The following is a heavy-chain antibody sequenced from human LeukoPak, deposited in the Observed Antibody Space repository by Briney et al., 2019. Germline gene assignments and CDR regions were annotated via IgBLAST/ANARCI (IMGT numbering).Heavy chain of an antibody. Sequence: GESLKISCRASGYTFSSYWIGWVRQMPGKGLEYMGIIYPRDSDTRYSPSFQGQVTISADKSIFTAYLQWSSLKASDTAMYYCVSPRSGVGIDYWGQGTLVTVSS. CDR3: VSPRSGVGIDY. J-gene: IGHJ4*02. CDR2: IYPRDSDT. CDR1: GYTFSSYW. D-gene: IGHD3-10*01. V-gene: IGHV5-51*01.